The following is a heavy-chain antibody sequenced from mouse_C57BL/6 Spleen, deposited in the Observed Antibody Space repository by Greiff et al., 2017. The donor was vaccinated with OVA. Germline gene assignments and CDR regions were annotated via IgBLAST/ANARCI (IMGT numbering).Heavy chain of an antibody. CDR2: IYPSDSET. V-gene: IGHV1-61*01. CDR3: ARSTNYYGHYFDY. J-gene: IGHJ2*01. CDR1: GYTFTSYW. Sequence: VQLQQPGAELVRPGSSVKLSCKASGYTFTSYWMDWVKQRPGQGLEWIGNIYPSDSETHYNQKFKDKATLTVDKSSSTAYMQLSSLTSEDSAVYYCARSTNYYGHYFDYWGQGTTLTVSP. D-gene: IGHD2-1*01.